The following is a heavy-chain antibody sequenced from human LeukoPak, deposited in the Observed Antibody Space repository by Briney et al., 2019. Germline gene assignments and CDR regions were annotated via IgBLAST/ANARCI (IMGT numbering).Heavy chain of an antibody. D-gene: IGHD3-16*02. CDR2: IGTAGDT. J-gene: IGHJ4*02. CDR1: GSTFSSYD. V-gene: IGHV3-13*01. CDR3: ARGRYLDY. Sequence: GGSLRLSCTASGSTFSSYDMHWVRKATGKGLELVSAIGTAGDTYYPGSVKGRFTISRENAKNSLYLQMNSLRAGDTAVYYCARGRYLDYWGQGTLVTVSS.